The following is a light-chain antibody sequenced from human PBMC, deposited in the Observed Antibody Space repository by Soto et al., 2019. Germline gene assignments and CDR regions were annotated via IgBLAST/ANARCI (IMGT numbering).Light chain of an antibody. V-gene: IGKV2-30*02. CDR3: MQGTYWPWT. J-gene: IGKJ1*01. Sequence: VVMTQSPLSLPVTLGHQASISCXSSHSXVHSSGNTYLNWFLQRPGHSPRXXIYQVSNRDSGVPDRFSGSGSGIDFTLKISRVEADDVGVYYCMQGTYWPWTFGQGTKVDIK. CDR2: QVS. CDR1: HSXVHSSGNTY.